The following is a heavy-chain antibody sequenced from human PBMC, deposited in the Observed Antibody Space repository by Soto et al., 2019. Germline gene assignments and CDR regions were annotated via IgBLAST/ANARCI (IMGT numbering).Heavy chain of an antibody. CDR2: IYHTGNT. J-gene: IGHJ6*04. CDR1: GVSVNTGDNY. CDR3: AREPLDGMDV. V-gene: IGHV4-30-4*01. Sequence: QVQLHQSGPGLVKPSQTLSLECTVIGVSVNTGDNYWSWVRQSPGRGLEWIGYIYHTGNTFYNPALENRVTMSVDASKNQFSLTLTSVTAADTAVYFCAREPLDGMDVWGEGTNVTVSS.